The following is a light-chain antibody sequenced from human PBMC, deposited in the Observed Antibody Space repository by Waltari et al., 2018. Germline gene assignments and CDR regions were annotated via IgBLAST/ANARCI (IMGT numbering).Light chain of an antibody. V-gene: IGKV1-13*02. J-gene: IGKJ3*01. CDR3: QHLNSYPFT. CDR2: DAP. CDR1: HGIGSA. Sequence: IQLTQSPSSLSASIGDRVTITCRASHGIGSALAWYQQKPGKPPRLLIYDAPSLEGGVPSRFSGSGSGTDFTLSISSLQPEDFATYSCQHLNSYPFTFGPGTTV.